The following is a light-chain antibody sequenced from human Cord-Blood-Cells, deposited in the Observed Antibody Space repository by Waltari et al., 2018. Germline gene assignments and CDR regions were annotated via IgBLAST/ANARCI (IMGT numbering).Light chain of an antibody. V-gene: IGLV2-14*01. Sequence: QSALTQPASVSGSPGQSITISCTGTSSDVGGYNYVSWYQQHPGKAPKLMIYDVSKGPSVVSKRFSGSKSGNTASLTISGLQAEDEADYYCSSYTSSSTWVFGGGTKLTVL. CDR1: SSDVGGYNY. CDR3: SSYTSSSTWV. J-gene: IGLJ3*02. CDR2: DVS.